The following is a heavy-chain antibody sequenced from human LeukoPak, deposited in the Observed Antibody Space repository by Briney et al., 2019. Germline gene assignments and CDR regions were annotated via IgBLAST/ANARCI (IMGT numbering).Heavy chain of an antibody. J-gene: IGHJ5*02. V-gene: IGHV3-23*01. D-gene: IGHD4-23*01. CDR2: ISGSGDST. CDR1: GFSFSSYA. CDR3: ANVGDYGGANWFDP. Sequence: GGSLRLSCAASGFSFSSYAMTWVRQAPGKGLEWVSVISGSGDSTYDADSVKGRFTISRDNSKNTPYLQMNSLRDEDTAVYYCANVGDYGGANWFDPWGQGTLVTVSS.